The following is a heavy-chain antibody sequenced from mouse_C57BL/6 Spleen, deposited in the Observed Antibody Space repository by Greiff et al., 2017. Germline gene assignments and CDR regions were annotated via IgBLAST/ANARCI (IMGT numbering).Heavy chain of an antibody. D-gene: IGHD2-4*01. Sequence: QVQLKESGAELVKPGASVKISCKASGYAFSSYWMNWVKQRPGKGLEWIGQIYPGDGDTNYNGKFKGKATLTADKSSSTAYMQLSSLTSEDSAVYFCARMGGAYDYDVGYAMDYWGQGTSVTVSS. CDR2: IYPGDGDT. CDR1: GYAFSSYW. V-gene: IGHV1-80*01. J-gene: IGHJ4*01. CDR3: ARMGGAYDYDVGYAMDY.